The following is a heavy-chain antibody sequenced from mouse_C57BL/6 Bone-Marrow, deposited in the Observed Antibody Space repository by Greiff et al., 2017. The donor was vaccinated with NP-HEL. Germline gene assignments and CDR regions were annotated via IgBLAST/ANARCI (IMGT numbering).Heavy chain of an antibody. V-gene: IGHV1-14*01. J-gene: IGHJ3*01. CDR1: GYTFTSYV. Sequence: EVQLHQSGPELVKPGASVKMSCKASGYTFTSYVMHWVKQKPGQGLEWIGYIYPYNDGTKYNEKFKGKATLTSDKSSSTAYMELSSLTSEDSAVYYCAREIYYYGSSYPAWFAYWGQGTLVTVSA. CDR2: IYPYNDGT. CDR3: AREIYYYGSSYPAWFAY. D-gene: IGHD1-1*01.